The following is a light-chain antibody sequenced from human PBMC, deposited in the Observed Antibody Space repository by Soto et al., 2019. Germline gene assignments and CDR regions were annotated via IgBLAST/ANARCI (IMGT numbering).Light chain of an antibody. CDR3: QPAR. CDR2: AAS. Sequence: DVQMTQPPSSLSASVGDRVTITCRASQSISSYLNWYQQKPGKAPKLLIYAASSLQIGVPSRFSGSGSGTDFTLTISSLQPEDFATYYCQPARFGGGTKVEIK. J-gene: IGKJ4*01. CDR1: QSISSY. V-gene: IGKV1-39*01.